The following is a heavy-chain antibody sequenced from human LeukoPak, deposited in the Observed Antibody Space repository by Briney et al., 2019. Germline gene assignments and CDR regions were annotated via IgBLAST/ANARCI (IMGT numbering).Heavy chain of an antibody. CDR2: IYYRGST. Sequence: SETLSLTCTVSGGSISSTSYYWGWIRQPPGKGLEWIGSIYYRGSTYYNPSLKSRVTISIDTSNNHFSLKLRSVTAADTAVYYCARRGYSYIRAPYDYWGQGILVTVSS. CDR3: ARRGYSYIRAPYDY. J-gene: IGHJ4*02. V-gene: IGHV4-39*02. CDR1: GGSISSTSYY. D-gene: IGHD5-18*01.